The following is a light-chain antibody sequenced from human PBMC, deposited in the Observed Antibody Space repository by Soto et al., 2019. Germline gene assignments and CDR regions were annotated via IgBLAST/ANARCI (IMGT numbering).Light chain of an antibody. CDR3: QVWDSSSDSYV. Sequence: SYELTQPPSVSVAPGQTARITCGGNNIGSKSVHWYQQKPGQAPVLVVYDDGDRPSGIPERFSGSNSGNTATLTISRVEAGDEADYYCQVWDSSSDSYVFGTGTKLTVL. J-gene: IGLJ1*01. CDR2: DDG. V-gene: IGLV3-21*02. CDR1: NIGSKS.